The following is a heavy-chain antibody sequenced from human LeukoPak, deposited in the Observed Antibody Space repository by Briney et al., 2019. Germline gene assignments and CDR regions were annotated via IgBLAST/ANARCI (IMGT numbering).Heavy chain of an antibody. Sequence: GGSLRLSCAASGFTFSDYYMSWIRQAPGKGLEWVSYISSSGSTIYYADSVKGRFTISRDNAKNSLYLQMNSLRAEDTAVYYCARDRGRGYYDILTGYYKGPHFDYGGQETLVTVSS. CDR1: GFTFSDYY. CDR2: ISSSGSTI. V-gene: IGHV3-11*01. D-gene: IGHD3-9*01. CDR3: ARDRGRGYYDILTGYYKGPHFDY. J-gene: IGHJ4*02.